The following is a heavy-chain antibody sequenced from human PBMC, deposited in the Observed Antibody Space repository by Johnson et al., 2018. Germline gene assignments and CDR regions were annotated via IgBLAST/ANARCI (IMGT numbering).Heavy chain of an antibody. D-gene: IGHD5-18*01. Sequence: VQLVQSGGGVVQPGRSLRLSCAASGFTFSSYGMHWVRQAPGKGLEWVAVIWYDGSNKYYADSVKGRFTISKDNSKNTLYLQMNSLRAEDTALYYCAREVRDTYGYHNYYYMDVWGKGTTVTVSS. J-gene: IGHJ6*03. CDR3: AREVRDTYGYHNYYYMDV. CDR1: GFTFSSYG. CDR2: IWYDGSNK. V-gene: IGHV3-33*01.